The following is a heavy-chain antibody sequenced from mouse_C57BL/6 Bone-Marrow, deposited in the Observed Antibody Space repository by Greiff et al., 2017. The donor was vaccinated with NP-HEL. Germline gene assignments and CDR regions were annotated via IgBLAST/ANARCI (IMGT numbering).Heavy chain of an antibody. D-gene: IGHD1-1*01. V-gene: IGHV1-7*01. J-gene: IGHJ1*03. Sequence: VQLVESGAELAKPGASVKLSCKASGYTFTSYWMHWVTQRPGQGLEWIGYINPSSGYTKYNQKFKDKATLTADKSSSTAYMQLSSLTYEDSAVYYCARRLRGWYFDVWGTGTTVTVSS. CDR2: INPSSGYT. CDR1: GYTFTSYW. CDR3: ARRLRGWYFDV.